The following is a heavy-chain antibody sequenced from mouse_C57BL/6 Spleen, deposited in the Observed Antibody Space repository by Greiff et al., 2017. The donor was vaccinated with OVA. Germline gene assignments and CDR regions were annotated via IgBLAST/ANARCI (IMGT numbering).Heavy chain of an antibody. CDR2: IYPRDGST. V-gene: IGHV1-85*01. CDR1: GYTFTSYD. J-gene: IGHJ1*03. CDR3: ARGGTTVVADWYCDV. D-gene: IGHD1-1*01. Sequence: VQLQQSGPELVKPGASVKLSCKASGYTFTSYDINWVKQRPGQGLEWIGWIYPRDGSTKYNEKFKGKATLTVDTSSSTAYMELHSLTSEDSAVYFCARGGTTVVADWYCDVWGTGTTVTVSS.